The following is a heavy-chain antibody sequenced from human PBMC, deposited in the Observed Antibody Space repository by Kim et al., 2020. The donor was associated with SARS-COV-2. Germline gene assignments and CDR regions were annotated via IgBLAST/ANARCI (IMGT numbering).Heavy chain of an antibody. V-gene: IGHV4-31*03. CDR1: GCSISSGNYY. Sequence: SETLSLTCTVSGCSISSGNYYWSWIRQHPGKGLEWIGYIYNSGSAYYNPSLKSRVTISVDTSKNQFSLKLNSVTAADTAVYYCARDWGGGTGSYYRALDIWGQGTIVTVSS. D-gene: IGHD3-10*01. J-gene: IGHJ3*02. CDR3: ARDWGGGTGSYYRALDI. CDR2: IYNSGSA.